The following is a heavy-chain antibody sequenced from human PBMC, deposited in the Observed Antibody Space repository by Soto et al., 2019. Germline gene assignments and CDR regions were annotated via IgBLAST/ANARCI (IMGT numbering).Heavy chain of an antibody. CDR1: GYTFTSHG. D-gene: IGHD1-1*01. CDR2: ISPFNGRR. V-gene: IGHV1-18*01. Sequence: QVHLVQSRLEVRKPGASVRLSCKASGYTFTSHGISWVRQAPGQGLEWVGWISPFNGRRDIGDSFQGRVSMSTDTGSAYMEVRGLRFDDTAIYFCGRCIQPSVPSATDFWGQVTTVIV. CDR3: GRCIQPSVPSATDF. J-gene: IGHJ6*02.